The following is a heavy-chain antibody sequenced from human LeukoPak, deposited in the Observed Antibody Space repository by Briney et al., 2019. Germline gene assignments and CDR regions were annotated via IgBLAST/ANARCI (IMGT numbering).Heavy chain of an antibody. V-gene: IGHV3-30*18. CDR2: ISYDGSSE. CDR3: AKDNDHCTSNCRAFDY. D-gene: IGHD4-11*01. CDR1: GFTFSSYG. Sequence: AGGSLRLSCAASGFTFSSYGMHWARQAPGKGLEWVAVISYDGSSEYFADSVKGRFTISRDNSKNTLYLHMNSLRPEDTAVYYCAKDNDHCTSNCRAFDYWGQGTLVTVSS. J-gene: IGHJ4*02.